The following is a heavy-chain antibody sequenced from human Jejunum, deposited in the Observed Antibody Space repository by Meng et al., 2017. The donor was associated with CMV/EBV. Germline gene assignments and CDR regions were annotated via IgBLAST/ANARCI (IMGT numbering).Heavy chain of an antibody. CDR2: IRHDGSED. D-gene: IGHD2-15*01. CDR3: TKGGLDS. J-gene: IGHJ4*02. CDR1: GFPFNIYD. Sequence: QVQVVGSGGGVVQPGGSLRLSCVTSGFPFNIYDMHWVRQAPGKGLDWVTCIRHDGSEDFYVDSVKGRFTISRDNSKNTLYLQMNSLRVDDSALYYCTKGGLDSWGQGTLVTVSS. V-gene: IGHV3-30*02.